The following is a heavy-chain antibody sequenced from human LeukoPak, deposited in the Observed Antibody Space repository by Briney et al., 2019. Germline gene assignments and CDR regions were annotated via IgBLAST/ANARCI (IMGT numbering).Heavy chain of an antibody. V-gene: IGHV1-18*01. D-gene: IGHD1-26*01. CDR1: GYTFTNHE. CDR2: ISFYSGET. CDR3: ARHGRAVMNVWFDP. Sequence: ASVKVACKASGYTFTNHEISWVRQAPGQGREWMGWISFYSGETNYVQDFQGRVTMTTDPSTSTAYMELRSRRADDTAVYYCARHGRAVMNVWFDPWGQGTLVSVSS. J-gene: IGHJ5*02.